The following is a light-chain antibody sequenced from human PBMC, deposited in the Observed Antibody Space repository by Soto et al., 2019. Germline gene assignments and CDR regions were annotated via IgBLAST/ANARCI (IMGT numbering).Light chain of an antibody. CDR1: SSDVGGYKY. CDR2: DVT. Sequence: QSALTQPASVSGSPGQSITISCTGTSSDVGGYKYVSWYQQHPDKAPKLIIYDVTNRLSRISNRFSGSKSGNTASLTISGRQAEDEADYYCSSYTSSSSYVFGTGTKVTVL. CDR3: SSYTSSSSYV. J-gene: IGLJ1*01. V-gene: IGLV2-14*01.